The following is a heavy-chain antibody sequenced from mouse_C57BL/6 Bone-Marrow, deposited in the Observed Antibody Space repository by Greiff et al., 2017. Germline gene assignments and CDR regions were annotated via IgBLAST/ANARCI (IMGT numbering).Heavy chain of an antibody. D-gene: IGHD2-12*01. J-gene: IGHJ1*03. CDR2: IDPSDSET. CDR1: GYTFTSYW. CDR3: ASRDDSYWYFDV. Sequence: QVQPQQPGAELVRPGSSVKLSCKASGYTFTSYWMHWVKQRPIQGLEWIGNIDPSDSETHYNQKFKDKATLTVDKSSSTAYMQLSSLTSEDSAVYYCASRDDSYWYFDVWGTGTTVTVSS. V-gene: IGHV1-52*01.